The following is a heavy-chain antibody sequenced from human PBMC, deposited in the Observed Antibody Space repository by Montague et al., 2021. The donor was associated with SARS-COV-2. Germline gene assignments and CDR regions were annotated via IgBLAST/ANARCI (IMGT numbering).Heavy chain of an antibody. J-gene: IGHJ3*01. V-gene: IGHV3-23*01. Sequence: SLRLSCAASGFIFRSYAMSWVRQPPGKGLEWVSTISASGSTSYYADSVKGRLTISRDNSRNTLSLQMIGLRAEDTAVYFCAKGRTTNSGSHRAYDAFDVWGQGTMVSVS. CDR3: AKGRTTNSGSHRAYDAFDV. CDR1: GFIFRSYA. CDR2: ISASGSTS. D-gene: IGHD1-26*01.